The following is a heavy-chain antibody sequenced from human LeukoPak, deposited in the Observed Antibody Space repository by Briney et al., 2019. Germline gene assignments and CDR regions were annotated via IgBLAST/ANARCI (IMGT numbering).Heavy chain of an antibody. D-gene: IGHD2-15*01. Sequence: SETLSLTCSVSDGSINSTSSYWGWVRRPPGKGLERIGCIDCSGSTCYNVSLQSRVTISVDTSKNKVSLRLSFVTAADTAVYYCARHVFRWLLNWFDPWGQGTLVTVSS. V-gene: IGHV4-39*01. J-gene: IGHJ5*02. CDR1: DGSINSTSSY. CDR3: ARHVFRWLLNWFDP. CDR2: IDCSGST.